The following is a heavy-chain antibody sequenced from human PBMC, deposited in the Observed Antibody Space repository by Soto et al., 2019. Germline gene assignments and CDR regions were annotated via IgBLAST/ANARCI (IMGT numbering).Heavy chain of an antibody. CDR3: AKSRHHTRYYYMYV. J-gene: IGHJ6*03. CDR1: GFTFSSYG. V-gene: IGHV3-30*18. Sequence: QVQLVESGGGVVQPGRSLRLSCAASGFTFSSYGMHWVRQAPGKGLEWVAVISYDGSNKYYADSVKGRFTISRDNSKNTLYLQMNSLRAEDTAVYYCAKSRHHTRYYYMYVWGKGTTVTVSS. CDR2: ISYDGSNK.